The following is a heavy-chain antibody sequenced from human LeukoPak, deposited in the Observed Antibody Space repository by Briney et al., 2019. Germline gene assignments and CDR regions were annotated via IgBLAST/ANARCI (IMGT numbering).Heavy chain of an antibody. V-gene: IGHV1-2*02. Sequence: INPNSGGTNYAQKFQGRVTMTRDTSISTAYMELSSLRSEDTAVYYCATAGYSVHGATDYWGQGTLVTVSS. D-gene: IGHD6-13*01. CDR2: INPNSGGT. CDR3: ATAGYSVHGATDY. J-gene: IGHJ4*02.